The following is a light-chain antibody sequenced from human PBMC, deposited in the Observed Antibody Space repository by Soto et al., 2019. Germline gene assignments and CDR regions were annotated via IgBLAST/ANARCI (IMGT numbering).Light chain of an antibody. CDR2: EGS. CDR3: CSYAGSSTWV. Sequence: QSVLTQPASVSGSPGQSITISCTGTSRDVGNYNLVSWYQQHPGKVPKLMIYEGSKWPAGVSDRFSGSKSGDTASLTISGLQAEDEADYYCCSYAGSSTWVFGGGTQLTVL. V-gene: IGLV2-23*01. CDR1: SRDVGNYNL. J-gene: IGLJ3*02.